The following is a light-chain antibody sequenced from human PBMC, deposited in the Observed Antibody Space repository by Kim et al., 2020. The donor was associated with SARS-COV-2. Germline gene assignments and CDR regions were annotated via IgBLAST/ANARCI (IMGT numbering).Light chain of an antibody. CDR2: DTI. Sequence: PGETVTHTGGSSRGAVTSGHHPYWFQLKPGQAPRTLIYDTINKHSWTPARLSGSLLGGKAALTLSGALPEDEAEYYCLLYYKGYRIFGGGTQLTVL. CDR3: LLYYKGYRI. J-gene: IGLJ2*01. CDR1: RGAVTSGHH. V-gene: IGLV7-46*01.